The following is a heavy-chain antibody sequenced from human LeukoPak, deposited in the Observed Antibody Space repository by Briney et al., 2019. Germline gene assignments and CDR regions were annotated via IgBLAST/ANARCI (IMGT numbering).Heavy chain of an antibody. CDR2: INHSGST. D-gene: IGHD3-22*01. J-gene: IGHJ5*02. CDR1: GGSFSGYY. V-gene: IGHV4-34*01. CDR3: ARGYDSSGYYH. Sequence: SETLSLTCAVYGGSFSGYYWSWIRQPPGKGLEWTGEINHSGSTNYNPSLKSRVTISVDTSKNQFSLKLSSVTAADTAVYYCARGYDSSGYYHWGQGTLVTVSS.